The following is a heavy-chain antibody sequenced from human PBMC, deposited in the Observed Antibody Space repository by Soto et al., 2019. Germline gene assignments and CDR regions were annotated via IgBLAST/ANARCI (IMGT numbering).Heavy chain of an antibody. CDR2: INPSGGST. J-gene: IGHJ5*02. CDR1: GYTFTSYY. V-gene: IGHV1-46*01. D-gene: IGHD3-3*01. Sequence: ASVKVSCKASGYTFTSYYMHWVRQAPGQGLEWMGIINPSGGSTSYAQKFQGRVTMTRDTSTSTVYMELSSLRSEDTAVYYCARDGYDFWSGSHWFDPWGQGTLVTVYS. CDR3: ARDGYDFWSGSHWFDP.